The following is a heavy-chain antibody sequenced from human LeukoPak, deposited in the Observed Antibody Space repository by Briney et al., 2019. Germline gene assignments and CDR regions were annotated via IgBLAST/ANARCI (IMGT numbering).Heavy chain of an antibody. J-gene: IGHJ4*02. CDR1: GFTFSSYW. Sequence: SGGSLRLSCAASGFTFSSYWMSWVRQAPGKGLEWVSYISSSGSTIYYADSVKGRFTISRDNSKNTLYLQMNSLRAEDTAVYYCAKGGGSYYFDYWGQGTLVTVSS. CDR3: AKGGGSYYFDY. V-gene: IGHV3-48*01. CDR2: ISSSGSTI. D-gene: IGHD3-10*01.